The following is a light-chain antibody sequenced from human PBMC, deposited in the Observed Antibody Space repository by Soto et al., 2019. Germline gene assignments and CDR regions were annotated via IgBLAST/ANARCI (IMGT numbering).Light chain of an antibody. V-gene: IGKV3-20*01. CDR2: GAS. Sequence: EIVLTQSPGILALSPGERATLSCRASQSVSSSYLAWYQQKPGQAPRLLIYGASNRATGIPHRFSASGSKTNFTLTISRLEPEDFAVYYCQQYGSSPPYTFGQGPKLEIK. CDR1: QSVSSSY. J-gene: IGKJ2*01. CDR3: QQYGSSPPYT.